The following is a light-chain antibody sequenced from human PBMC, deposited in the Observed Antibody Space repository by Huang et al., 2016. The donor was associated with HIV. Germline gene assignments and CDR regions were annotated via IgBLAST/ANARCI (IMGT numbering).Light chain of an antibody. CDR2: AAS. J-gene: IGKJ2*01. Sequence: DIQMTQSPSSLSASVGDRVTITCRASQSISRYLNWYQQKPGKAPKLLIYAASSLQRGVTARFSGSGSGTDFTLTISSLQPEDFATYYCQQSYSTLRYTFGQGTKLEIK. CDR3: QQSYSTLRYT. CDR1: QSISRY. V-gene: IGKV1-39*01.